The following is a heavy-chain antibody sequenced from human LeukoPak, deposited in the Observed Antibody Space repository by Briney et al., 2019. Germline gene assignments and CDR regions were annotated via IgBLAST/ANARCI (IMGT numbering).Heavy chain of an antibody. CDR1: GYTFTGYS. CDR3: AREPNCSSTSCYPPPLGY. J-gene: IGHJ4*02. Sequence: ASVKVSCKASGYTFTGYSMHWVRPAPGQGLEWMGWINPNSGGTNYAQKFQGRVTMTRDTSISTAYMELSRLRSDDTAVYYCAREPNCSSTSCYPPPLGYWGQGTLVTVSS. V-gene: IGHV1-2*02. CDR2: INPNSGGT. D-gene: IGHD2-2*01.